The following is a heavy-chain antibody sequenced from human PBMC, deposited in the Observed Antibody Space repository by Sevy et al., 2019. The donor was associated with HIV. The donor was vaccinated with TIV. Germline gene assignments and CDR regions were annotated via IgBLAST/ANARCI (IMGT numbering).Heavy chain of an antibody. CDR3: ATTKDYYESSGSPFDY. Sequence: ASVKVSCKVSGKTLIQLAMHWVRQAPGKGLEWLGTFDPEDGETPYAQKLQGRVTVTEDTSTDTAYMELRSLRSEDTALYYCATTKDYYESSGSPFDYWGQGTLVTVSS. D-gene: IGHD3-22*01. V-gene: IGHV1-24*01. CDR1: GKTLIQLA. CDR2: FDPEDGET. J-gene: IGHJ4*02.